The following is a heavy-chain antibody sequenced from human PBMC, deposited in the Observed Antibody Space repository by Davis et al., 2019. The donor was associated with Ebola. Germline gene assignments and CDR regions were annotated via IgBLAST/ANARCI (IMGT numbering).Heavy chain of an antibody. CDR1: GYTFTSYA. CDR2: INAGNGNT. J-gene: IGHJ4*02. V-gene: IGHV1-3*01. D-gene: IGHD1-1*01. Sequence: AASVKVSCKASGYTFTSYAMHWVRQAPGQRLEWMGWINAGNGNTKYSQKFQGRVTITRDTSASTADMELSSLTSEDTAVYYCASLIGNNWYYFDYWGQGTLVTVSS. CDR3: ASLIGNNWYYFDY.